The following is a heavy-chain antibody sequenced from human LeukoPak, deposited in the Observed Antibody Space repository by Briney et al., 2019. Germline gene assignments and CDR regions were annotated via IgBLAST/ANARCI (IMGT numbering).Heavy chain of an antibody. J-gene: IGHJ6*03. Sequence: SGTLSLTCAVYGGSFSGYYWSWIRQPPGKGLEWIGEINHSGSTNYNPSLKSRVTISVDTSKNQFSLKLSSVTAADTAVYYCARSPTRGGYYYPSYYYYYMGVWGKGTTVTVSS. CDR2: INHSGST. CDR1: GGSFSGYY. D-gene: IGHD3-22*01. CDR3: ARSPTRGGYYYPSYYYYYMGV. V-gene: IGHV4-34*01.